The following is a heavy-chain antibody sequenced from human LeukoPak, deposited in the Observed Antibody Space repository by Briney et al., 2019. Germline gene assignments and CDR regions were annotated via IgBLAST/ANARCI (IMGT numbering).Heavy chain of an antibody. D-gene: IGHD6-13*01. CDR1: GYTFTSYD. J-gene: IGHJ5*02. CDR2: MNPNSGNT. Sequence: ASVKVSCKASGYTFTSYDINWVRQATGQGLEWMGRMNPNSGNTGYAQKFQGRVTMTRNTSISTAYMELSSLRSEDTAVYYCARGPIAAALLDWFDPWGQGTLVTVSS. CDR3: ARGPIAAALLDWFDP. V-gene: IGHV1-8*01.